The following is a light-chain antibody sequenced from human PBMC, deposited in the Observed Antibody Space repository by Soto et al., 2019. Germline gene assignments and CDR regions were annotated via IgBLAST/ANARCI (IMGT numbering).Light chain of an antibody. CDR1: SSDVGGYDY. V-gene: IGLV2-8*01. CDR3: SSYTITHIPVI. CDR2: GVN. Sequence: QSALTQPPSASGSPGQSVTISCTGTSSDVGGYDYVSWHQQHPGKAPKVIIYGVNKRPSGVPDRFSGSKSGNTASLTVSGLQAEDEADYYCSSYTITHIPVIFGGGTKLTVL. J-gene: IGLJ2*01.